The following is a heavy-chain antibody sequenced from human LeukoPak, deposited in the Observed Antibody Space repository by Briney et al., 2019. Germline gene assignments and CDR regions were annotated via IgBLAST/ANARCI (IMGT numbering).Heavy chain of an antibody. CDR2: IYYSGST. CDR1: GDSISSYY. Sequence: SETLSLTCTVSGDSISSYYWSWIRQPPGKGLEWIGYIYYSGSTNYNPSLKSRVTISVDTSKNQFSLKVTSVTAAGTALYYCARGVPAAGLGFEFWGQGTLVTVSS. CDR3: ARGVPAAGLGFEF. V-gene: IGHV4-59*01. J-gene: IGHJ4*02. D-gene: IGHD2-2*01.